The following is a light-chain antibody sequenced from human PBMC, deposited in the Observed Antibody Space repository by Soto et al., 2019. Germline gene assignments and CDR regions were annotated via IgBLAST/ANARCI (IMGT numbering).Light chain of an antibody. CDR1: QSIRNY. V-gene: IGKV3-11*01. Sequence: EVVLTQSPATLSLSPGERATLSCRASQSIRNYLAWYQQKPGQAPRLLIYEASNRATGIPARFSGSGSWTDFILTIRSLDPEDSGVYYCQQRNDWVTFGGGTKVEIK. CDR3: QQRNDWVT. CDR2: EAS. J-gene: IGKJ4*01.